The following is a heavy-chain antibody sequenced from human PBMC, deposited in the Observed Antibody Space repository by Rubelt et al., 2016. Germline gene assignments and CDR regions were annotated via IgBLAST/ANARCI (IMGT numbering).Heavy chain of an antibody. D-gene: IGHD1-26*01. CDR1: GYSISSGYY. CDR3: ARVGRFPVVVGSYHGY. V-gene: IGHV4-38-2*02. J-gene: IGHJ4*02. CDR2: IYHSGST. Sequence: QVQLQESGPGLVKPSETLSLTCTVSGYSISSGYYWGWIRQPPGKGLEWIGSIYHSGSTYYNPSLKLRVTFSVDTSKNQFSVRVSCVPAADTAWYYCARVGRFPVVVGSYHGYWGQGTLVTVSS.